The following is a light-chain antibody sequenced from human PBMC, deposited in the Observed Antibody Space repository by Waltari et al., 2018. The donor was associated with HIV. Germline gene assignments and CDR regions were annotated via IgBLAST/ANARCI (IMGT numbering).Light chain of an antibody. Sequence: DIQMTHPPSSVSASVGARVTITCRASQGTNNWVAWYQQKPGRAPKLLIYNAYRLQSGVPSRFSGSGSGTEFALTISSLQPEDFATYYCLQANSFPYTFGQGTKLEIK. CDR1: QGTNNW. V-gene: IGKV1-12*01. J-gene: IGKJ2*01. CDR2: NAY. CDR3: LQANSFPYT.